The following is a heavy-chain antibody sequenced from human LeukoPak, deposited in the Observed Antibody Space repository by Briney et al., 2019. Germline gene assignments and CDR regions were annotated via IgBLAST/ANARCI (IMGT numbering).Heavy chain of an antibody. D-gene: IGHD6-6*01. CDR1: GGSISSYY. V-gene: IGHV4-59*01. J-gene: IGHJ6*02. Sequence: SETLSLTCTVSGGSISSYYWSWIWQPPGKGLEWIGYIYYSGSTNYNPSLKSRVTISVDTSKNQFSLKLSSVTADDTAVYYCASGKISSSSPAYYYYGMDVWGQGTTVTVSS. CDR2: IYYSGST. CDR3: ASGKISSSSPAYYYYGMDV.